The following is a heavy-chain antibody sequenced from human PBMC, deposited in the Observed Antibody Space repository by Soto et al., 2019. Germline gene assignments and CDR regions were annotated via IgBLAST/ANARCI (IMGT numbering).Heavy chain of an antibody. CDR2: ISGSGGST. CDR3: AKDSEMATITGYFQH. D-gene: IGHD5-12*01. Sequence: EVQLLESGGGLVQPGGSLRLSCAASGFTFSSYAMSWVRQAPGKGLEWVSAISGSGGSTYYADSVKGRFTISRDNSKNPLYLQMNSLRAEDTAVYYCAKDSEMATITGYFQHWGQGTLVTVSS. CDR1: GFTFSSYA. J-gene: IGHJ1*01. V-gene: IGHV3-23*01.